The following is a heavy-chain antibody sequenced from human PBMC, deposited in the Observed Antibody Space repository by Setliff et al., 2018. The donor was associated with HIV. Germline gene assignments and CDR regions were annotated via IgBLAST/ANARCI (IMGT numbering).Heavy chain of an antibody. J-gene: IGHJ4*02. Sequence: PLETLSLTCSVSGGTISNNNYHWGWIRQPPGEGLEWIGSIYYLGNTYYNPSLKSRLTISVDTSRNLFSLHLSSVTAADTAVYYCARLFSGSPGDYWGQGTLVTVSS. D-gene: IGHD3-10*01. CDR3: ARLFSGSPGDY. CDR1: GGTISNNNYH. CDR2: IYYLGNT. V-gene: IGHV4-39*01.